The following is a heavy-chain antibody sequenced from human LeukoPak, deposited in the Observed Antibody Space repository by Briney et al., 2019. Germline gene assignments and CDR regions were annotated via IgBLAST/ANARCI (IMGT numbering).Heavy chain of an antibody. CDR3: ARDAPTTDF. Sequence: GGSLRLSCATTGVTFSSYTMNWVRQAPGKGLEWVSSISSSSNYIYYADSVKGRFTISRDNAKNSLYLQMNSLRAEDTAVYYCARDAPTTDFWGQGTLVTVSS. J-gene: IGHJ4*02. CDR2: ISSSSNYI. V-gene: IGHV3-21*01. D-gene: IGHD1/OR15-1a*01. CDR1: GVTFSSYT.